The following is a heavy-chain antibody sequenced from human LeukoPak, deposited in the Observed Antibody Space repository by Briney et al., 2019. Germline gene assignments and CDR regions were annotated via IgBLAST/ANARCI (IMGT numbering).Heavy chain of an antibody. CDR3: ARLGSSSSSYYYYFYMVV. CDR2: IYTSGST. Sequence: SQSLSLTRTVSGGSISSYYSSWIRQPPGKGLEWIGYIYTSGSTNYNPSLKSRVTISVDTSKNQFSLKLSSVTAADTAVYYCARLGSSSSSYYYYFYMVVWGKGATVTVSS. J-gene: IGHJ6*03. D-gene: IGHD6-6*01. V-gene: IGHV4-4*09. CDR1: GGSISSYY.